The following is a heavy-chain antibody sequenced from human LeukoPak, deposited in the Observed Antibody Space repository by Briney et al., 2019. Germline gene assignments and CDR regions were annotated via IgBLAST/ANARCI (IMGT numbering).Heavy chain of an antibody. J-gene: IGHJ6*03. D-gene: IGHD2-15*01. Sequence: GGSLRLSCAASGFTFSSYAMHWVRQAPGKGLEYVSAISSNGGSTYYANSVKGRFTISRGNSKNTLYLQMGSLRAEDMAVYYCARSYCSGGSCYGETYYYYYMDVWGKGTTVTVSS. CDR1: GFTFSSYA. CDR2: ISSNGGST. CDR3: ARSYCSGGSCYGETYYYYYMDV. V-gene: IGHV3-64*01.